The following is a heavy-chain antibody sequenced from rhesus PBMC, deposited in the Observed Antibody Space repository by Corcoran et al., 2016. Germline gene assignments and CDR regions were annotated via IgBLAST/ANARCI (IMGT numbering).Heavy chain of an antibody. CDR2: INPNGGTT. Sequence: EVQLVESGGGLVQPGGSLRLSCAASGFTSSDDYLAWVRQAPGKGVEWVGQINPNGGTTFRMDSVKGRFTISRDNAKNTLYLQINSLKIEDTAVYYCTRHDSGYSFDYWGQGVLVTVSS. CDR1: GFTSSDDY. CDR3: TRHDSGYSFDY. J-gene: IGHJ4*01. D-gene: IGHD5-24*01. V-gene: IGHV3-10*01.